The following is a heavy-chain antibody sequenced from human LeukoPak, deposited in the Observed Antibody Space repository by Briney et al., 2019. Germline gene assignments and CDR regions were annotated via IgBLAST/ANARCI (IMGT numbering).Heavy chain of an antibody. V-gene: IGHV3-21*04. D-gene: IGHD1-14*01. Sequence: GGSLRLSCAASGFTFSSYSMNWVRQAPGKGLEWVSSISSSSSYIYYADSVKGRFTISRDNSKNTLYLQMDSLRAEDTAPYYCAKGSGINHYHWIDPWGQGTLVTVSS. CDR2: ISSSSSYI. CDR1: GFTFSSYS. CDR3: AKGSGINHYHWIDP. J-gene: IGHJ5*02.